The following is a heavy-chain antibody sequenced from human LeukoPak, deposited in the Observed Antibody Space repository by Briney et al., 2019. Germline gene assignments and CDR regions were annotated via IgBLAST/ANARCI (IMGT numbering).Heavy chain of an antibody. D-gene: IGHD3-22*01. CDR1: GYTFTSYD. J-gene: IGHJ3*02. CDR3: ARVTRLYYYDSSSDAFDI. V-gene: IGHV1-8*01. CDR2: MNPNSGNT. Sequence: GASVKVSCKASGYTFTSYDINWVRQATGQGLEWMGWMNPNSGNTGYAQKFQGRVTVTRNTSISTAYMELSSLRSEDTAVYYCARVTRLYYYDSSSDAFDIWGQGTMVTVSS.